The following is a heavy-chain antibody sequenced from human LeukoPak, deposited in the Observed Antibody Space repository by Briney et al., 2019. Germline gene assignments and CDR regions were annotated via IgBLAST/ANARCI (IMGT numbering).Heavy chain of an antibody. CDR1: VGTFSRYP. D-gene: IGHD5-12*01. Sequence: GSSVRVSCKASVGTFSRYPISWVRQAPAKGLEWMGGIIPIFGTANYAQKFQGRVTITADESTSTAYMELSSLRSEDTAVYYCARGHDIVATAYFDYWGQGTLVTVSS. CDR2: IIPIFGTA. CDR3: ARGHDIVATAYFDY. V-gene: IGHV1-69*01. J-gene: IGHJ4*02.